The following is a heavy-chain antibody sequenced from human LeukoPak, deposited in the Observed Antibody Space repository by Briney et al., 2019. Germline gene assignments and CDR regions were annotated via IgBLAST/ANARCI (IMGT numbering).Heavy chain of an antibody. J-gene: IGHJ5*02. CDR1: GGSISSGDYY. CDR3: AREVHCGANCYSGWFDA. CDR2: IYVSGST. D-gene: IGHD2-21*02. Sequence: SQTLSLTCTVSGGSISSGDYYWSWIRQHPGKGPEWIGYIYVSGSTYYNPSLKSRVTTSIDTSKNQFSLKLSSVTAADTAVYYCAREVHCGANCYSGWFDAWGQGTLVTVSS. V-gene: IGHV4-31*03.